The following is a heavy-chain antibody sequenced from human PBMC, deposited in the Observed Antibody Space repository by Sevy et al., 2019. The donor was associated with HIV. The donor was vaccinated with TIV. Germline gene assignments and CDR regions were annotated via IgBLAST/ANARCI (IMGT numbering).Heavy chain of an antibody. CDR2: ISSSSSYI. CDR1: GFTFSSYS. CDR3: ARDRYCSGGSCLYYYYYGMDV. D-gene: IGHD2-15*01. V-gene: IGHV3-21*01. J-gene: IGHJ6*02. Sequence: GGSLRLSCAASGFTFSSYSMNWVRQAPGKGLEWVSSISSSSSYIYYADSVKGRFTISRDNAKNSLYRQMNSLRAEDTAVYYCARDRYCSGGSCLYYYYYGMDVWGQGTTVTVSS.